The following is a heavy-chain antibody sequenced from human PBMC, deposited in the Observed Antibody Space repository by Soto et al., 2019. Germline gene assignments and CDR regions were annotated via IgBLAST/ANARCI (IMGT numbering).Heavy chain of an antibody. J-gene: IGHJ6*02. V-gene: IGHV3-30*18. D-gene: IGHD6-19*01. CDR3: AKDHLHSGSRQKYYGMDV. Sequence: GGSLRLSCAASGFTFSSYGMHWVRQAPGKGLEWVAVISYDGSNKYYADSVKGRFTISRDNSKNTLYLQMNSLRAEDTAVYYCAKDHLHSGSRQKYYGMDVWGQGTTVTVSS. CDR2: ISYDGSNK. CDR1: GFTFSSYG.